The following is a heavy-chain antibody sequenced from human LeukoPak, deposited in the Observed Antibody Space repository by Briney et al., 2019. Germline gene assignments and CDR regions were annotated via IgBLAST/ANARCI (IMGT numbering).Heavy chain of an antibody. D-gene: IGHD6-19*01. CDR3: AHGSGWLYDY. CDR1: GFSLSTRGEG. Sequence: SGPTLVKATQTLTLTCTFSGFSLSTRGEGVGWIRQPPGKALEWLALIYWNDDNRYSPSLKSRLTITKDTSKNQVVLTMTNMDPVDTARYYCAHGSGWLYDYWGQGTLVTVSS. CDR2: IYWNDDN. V-gene: IGHV2-5*01. J-gene: IGHJ4*02.